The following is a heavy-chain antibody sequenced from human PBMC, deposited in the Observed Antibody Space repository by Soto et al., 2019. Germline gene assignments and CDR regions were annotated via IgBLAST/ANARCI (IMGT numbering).Heavy chain of an antibody. V-gene: IGHV3-21*01. J-gene: IGHJ6*02. Sequence: GGSLRLSCAASGFTFSSYAMHWVRQAPGKGLEYVSAISTTSTYIYYADSLRGRFTISRDDARNSLYLQMSGLRAEDTAVYYCARGISTASMADILWGQGTTVTVSS. CDR1: GFTFSSYA. D-gene: IGHD3-3*02. CDR2: ISTTSTYI. CDR3: ARGISTASMADIL.